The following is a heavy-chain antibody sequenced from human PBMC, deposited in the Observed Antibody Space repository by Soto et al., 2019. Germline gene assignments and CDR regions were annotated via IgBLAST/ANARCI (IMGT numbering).Heavy chain of an antibody. J-gene: IGHJ5*02. CDR3: ARRANDILTGANNWFDP. CDR1: GGSISSYY. V-gene: IGHV4-59*08. Sequence: PSETLSLTCTVSGGSISSYYWSWIRQPPGKGLEWIGYIYYSGSTNYNPSLKSRVTISVDTSKNQFSLKLSSVTAADTALYYWARRANDILTGANNWFDPWGQGTLVTVSS. CDR2: IYYSGST. D-gene: IGHD3-9*01.